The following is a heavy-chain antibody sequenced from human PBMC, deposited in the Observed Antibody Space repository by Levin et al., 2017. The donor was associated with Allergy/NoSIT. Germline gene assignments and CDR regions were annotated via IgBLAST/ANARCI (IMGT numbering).Heavy chain of an antibody. CDR1: GFTFSSNW. J-gene: IGHJ4*02. CDR3: ARGGCSRTSCLDY. D-gene: IGHD2-2*01. V-gene: IGHV3-74*01. Sequence: SCAASGFTFSSNWMHWVRQAPGKGLVWVSQINSDGSNTNYADSVKGRFTISRDNAKNTLYLQMNSLRAEDTAVYYCARGGCSRTSCLDYWGQGTLVTVSS. CDR2: INSDGSNT.